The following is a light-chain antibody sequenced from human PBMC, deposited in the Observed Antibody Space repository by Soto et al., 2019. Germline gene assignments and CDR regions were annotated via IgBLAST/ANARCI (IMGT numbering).Light chain of an antibody. Sequence: QCARTHAASVSGSPGRSSTISCTGTSSDIGGCNFVSWYQQHPGKAPKLMIYDVTNRPSGVSNRFSGSKSGNTASLTISGLQAEDEADYYCSSYTTSSTQVFGTGTKVTVL. V-gene: IGLV2-14*03. CDR2: DVT. CDR3: SSYTTSSTQV. J-gene: IGLJ1*01. CDR1: SSDIGGCNF.